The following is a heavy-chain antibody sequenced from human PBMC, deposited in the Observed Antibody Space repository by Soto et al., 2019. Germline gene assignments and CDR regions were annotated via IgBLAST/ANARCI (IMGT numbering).Heavy chain of an antibody. CDR1: GGSITISSSY. Sequence: ASETLSLTCTVSGGSITISSSYWGWVRQPPGKGLEWIATVYYNGNTYYNPSLKSRVAISLDTPKKQFSLRLNSVTAEDTVVYYWGRFYYYDGNGFYYGDESFYFAPWAQGTPVPVSS. CDR2: VYYNGNT. CDR3: GRFYYYDGNGFYYGDESFYFAP. V-gene: IGHV4-39*01. J-gene: IGHJ4*02. D-gene: IGHD3-22*01.